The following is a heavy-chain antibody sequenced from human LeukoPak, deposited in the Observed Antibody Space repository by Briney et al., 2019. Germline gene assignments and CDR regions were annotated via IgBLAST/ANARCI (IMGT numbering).Heavy chain of an antibody. CDR1: GYTFTGYY. CDR2: INPNSGGT. J-gene: IGHJ4*02. V-gene: IGHV1-2*02. D-gene: IGHD2-2*01. CDR3: ARGVVVVPAANHYDY. Sequence: ASVKVSCKASGYTFTGYYMHWVRQAPGQGLERMGWINPNSGGTNYAQKFQGRVTMTRDTSISTAYMVLSRLRSDDTAVYYCARGVVVVPAANHYDYWGQGTLVTVSS.